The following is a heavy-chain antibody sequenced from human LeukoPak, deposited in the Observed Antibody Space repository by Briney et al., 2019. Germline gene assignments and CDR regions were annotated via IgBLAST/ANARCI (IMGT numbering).Heavy chain of an antibody. CDR2: FDPEDGET. V-gene: IGHV1-24*01. CDR1: GYTLTELS. D-gene: IGHD1-26*01. CDR3: ATEGWVVGATYYFDY. J-gene: IGHJ4*02. Sequence: GASVKVSCKVSGYTLTELSMHWVRQAPGKGLEWMGGFDPEDGETIYAQKFQGRVTMTEDTSTDTAYIELSSLRSEDTAVYYCATEGWVVGATYYFDYWGQGTLVTVSS.